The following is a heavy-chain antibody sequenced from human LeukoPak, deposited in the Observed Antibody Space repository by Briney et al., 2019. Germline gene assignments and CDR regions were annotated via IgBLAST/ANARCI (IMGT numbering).Heavy chain of an antibody. CDR1: GFTFGSYA. Sequence: GGSLRLSCAASGFTFGSYAMSWVRQAPGKGLEWVSAISGSGGSTYYADSVKGRFTISRDNSKNTLYLQMNSLRAEDTAVYYCAKDQRITMIFYAGGAHDYWGQGTLVTVSS. J-gene: IGHJ4*02. V-gene: IGHV3-23*01. CDR3: AKDQRITMIFYAGGAHDY. D-gene: IGHD3-22*01. CDR2: ISGSGGST.